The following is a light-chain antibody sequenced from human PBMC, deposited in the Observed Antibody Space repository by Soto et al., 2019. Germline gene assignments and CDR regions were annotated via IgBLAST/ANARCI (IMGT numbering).Light chain of an antibody. J-gene: IGKJ5*01. CDR3: QQRYNWPPIT. V-gene: IGKV3-11*01. CDR1: QSIGIY. CDR2: DAS. Sequence: EIVLTQSPATLSLSPGERVTLSCRASQSIGIYLGWYQQKPGQAPRLLIYDASNRATGIPAKFSGSGSGTDFTLPISNLEPEDSAVYYCQQRYNWPPITFGQGTRLDIK.